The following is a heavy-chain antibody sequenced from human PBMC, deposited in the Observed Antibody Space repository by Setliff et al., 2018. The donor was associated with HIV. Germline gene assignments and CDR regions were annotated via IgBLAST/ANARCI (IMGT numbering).Heavy chain of an antibody. V-gene: IGHV1-69*13. Sequence: ASVKVSCKASGGSFRNYAISWVRQAPGQGLGWMGGIIPLLGTANYAQRFQGRVTIIADESTSTAYMELTSLRSEDTAVYYCAREEYDRDFWGQGTKVTVSS. D-gene: IGHD3-22*01. CDR3: AREEYDRDF. J-gene: IGHJ3*01. CDR1: GGSFRNYA. CDR2: IIPLLGTA.